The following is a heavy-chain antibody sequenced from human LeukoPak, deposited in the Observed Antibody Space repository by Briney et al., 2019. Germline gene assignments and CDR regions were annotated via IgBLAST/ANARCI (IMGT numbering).Heavy chain of an antibody. CDR2: ISYDGSNK. D-gene: IGHD1-26*01. Sequence: GGSLRLSCAASGFTFSSYAMHWVRQAPGKGLEWVAVISYDGSNKYYADSVKGRFTISRDNSKNTLYLQMNSLRAEDTAVYYCARPNYSGSYASYYYYGMDVWGQGTTVTVSS. CDR1: GFTFSSYA. J-gene: IGHJ6*02. V-gene: IGHV3-30*04. CDR3: ARPNYSGSYASYYYYGMDV.